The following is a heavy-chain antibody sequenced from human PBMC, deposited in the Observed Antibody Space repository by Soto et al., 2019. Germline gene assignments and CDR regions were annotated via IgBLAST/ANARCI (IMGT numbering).Heavy chain of an antibody. D-gene: IGHD6-19*01. V-gene: IGHV3-30*18. CDR1: GFILNSYA. J-gene: IGHJ4*02. CDR3: VKDRAVAGVFDY. CDR2: ISFDGSNE. Sequence: GGSLRLSCAASGFILNSYAMHWVRQAPGKGLEWVAVISFDGSNENFGDSVKGRFALTRDTSKNTLYLHMNDLRAEDTARYYCVKDRAVAGVFDYWGQGTLVTVSS.